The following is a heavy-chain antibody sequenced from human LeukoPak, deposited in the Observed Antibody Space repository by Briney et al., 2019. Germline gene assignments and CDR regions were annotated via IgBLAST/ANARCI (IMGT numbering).Heavy chain of an antibody. J-gene: IGHJ6*03. CDR2: INHSGST. CDR1: GGSFSGYY. CDR3: GRETSVRGYSYGYYYMDV. Sequence: PSETLSLTCTVYGGSFSGYYWSWIRQPPGKGLEWIGEINHSGSTNYNPYLKSRVTISVETSKNQFSLKLSSVTAADTAVYYCGRETSVRGYSYGYYYMDVWGKGTTVTVSS. V-gene: IGHV4-34*01. D-gene: IGHD5-18*01.